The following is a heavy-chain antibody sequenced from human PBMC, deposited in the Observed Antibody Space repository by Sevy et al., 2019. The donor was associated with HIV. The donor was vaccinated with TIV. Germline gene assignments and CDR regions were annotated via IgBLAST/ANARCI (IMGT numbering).Heavy chain of an antibody. Sequence: ASVKVSCKVSGYTLTELSMHWVRQAPGKGLEWMGGFDPEDGETIYAQKFQGRVTMTEDTSTDPAYMELSSLRSEDTAVYYCAAHGSLLDTAMVGGYYFDYWGQGTLVTVSS. CDR2: FDPEDGET. CDR3: AAHGSLLDTAMVGGYYFDY. CDR1: GYTLTELS. J-gene: IGHJ4*02. D-gene: IGHD5-18*01. V-gene: IGHV1-24*01.